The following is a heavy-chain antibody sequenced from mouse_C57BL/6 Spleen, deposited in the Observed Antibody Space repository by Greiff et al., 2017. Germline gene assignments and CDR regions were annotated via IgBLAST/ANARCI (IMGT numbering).Heavy chain of an antibody. CDR2: IYPGEGDT. Sequence: QVQLQQSGPELVKPGASVKISCKASGYAFSSSWMNWVKQRPGKGLEWIGRIYPGEGDTNYNGKFKGKATLTADKSSSTAYMQLSSLTSEDSAVYFCALLPSRYFDVWGTGTTVTVSS. CDR1: GYAFSSSW. D-gene: IGHD2-10*01. CDR3: ALLPSRYFDV. V-gene: IGHV1-82*01. J-gene: IGHJ1*03.